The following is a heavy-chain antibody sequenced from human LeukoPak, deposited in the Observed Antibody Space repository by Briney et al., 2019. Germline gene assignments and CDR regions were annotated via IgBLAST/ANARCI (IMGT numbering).Heavy chain of an antibody. CDR2: IYTSGGT. J-gene: IGHJ6*03. V-gene: IGHV4-61*02. Sequence: SETLSLTCTVSGGAISSGSYYWSWIRQPAGKGLEWVGRIYTSGGTNYNPSLKSRVTISVDTSKNQCSLKLSSVTAADTAVYYCARGTMVRGVIWGYYYYYYMDVWGKGTTVTISS. D-gene: IGHD3-10*01. CDR3: ARGTMVRGVIWGYYYYYYMDV. CDR1: GGAISSGSYY.